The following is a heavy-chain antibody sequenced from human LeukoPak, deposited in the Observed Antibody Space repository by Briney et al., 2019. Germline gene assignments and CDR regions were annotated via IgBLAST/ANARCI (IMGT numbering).Heavy chain of an antibody. J-gene: IGHJ6*02. Sequence: SQTLSLTCTVSGGSISSGGYYWSWIRQHPGKGLEWIGYIYYSGSTYYNPSLKSRVTISVDTSKNQFSLELSSVTAADTAVYYCARDREGWFGEIQHYGMDVWGQGTTVTVSS. CDR3: ARDREGWFGEIQHYGMDV. V-gene: IGHV4-31*03. CDR1: GGSISSGGYY. D-gene: IGHD3-10*01. CDR2: IYYSGST.